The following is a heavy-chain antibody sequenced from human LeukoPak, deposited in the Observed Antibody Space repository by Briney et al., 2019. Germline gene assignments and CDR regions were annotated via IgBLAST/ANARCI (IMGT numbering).Heavy chain of an antibody. Sequence: ASVKVSCKASGYTLTSFSVSWVRQAPGQGLEWMGWISAYNGDTNYAQKLQGRVTMTTDTSTNTAYMELRSLISDDTAVYYCARGDCSGGSCFLPEYFQHWGQGTLVTVSS. J-gene: IGHJ1*01. CDR1: GYTLTSFS. V-gene: IGHV1-18*01. D-gene: IGHD2-15*01. CDR2: ISAYNGDT. CDR3: ARGDCSGGSCFLPEYFQH.